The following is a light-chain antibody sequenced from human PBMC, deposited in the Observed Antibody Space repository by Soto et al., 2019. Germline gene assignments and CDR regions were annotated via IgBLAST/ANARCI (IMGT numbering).Light chain of an antibody. Sequence: QSALTQPASVSGSPGQSITISCTGTSSDVGSYNLVSWYQQHPGKAPKLIIYECSKQPSGVSNRFSGSKSGNTASLTISGLQAEDEADYYCCSYAGSSTFVFGTGTKVTVL. CDR1: SSDVGSYNL. CDR2: ECS. J-gene: IGLJ1*01. CDR3: CSYAGSSTFV. V-gene: IGLV2-23*03.